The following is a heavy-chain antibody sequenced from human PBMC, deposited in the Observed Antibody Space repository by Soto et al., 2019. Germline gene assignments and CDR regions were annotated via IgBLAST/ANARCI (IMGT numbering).Heavy chain of an antibody. CDR2: INPSGGST. CDR3: ARDRQKNSSYYYYGMDV. D-gene: IGHD6-13*01. J-gene: IGHJ6*02. CDR1: GYTFTGYY. Sequence: ASVKVSCKASGYTFTGYYMHWVRQAPGQGLEWMGIINPSGGSTSYAQKFQGRVTMTRDTSTSTVYMELSSLRSEDTAVYYCARDRQKNSSYYYYGMDVWGQGTTVTVSS. V-gene: IGHV1-46*01.